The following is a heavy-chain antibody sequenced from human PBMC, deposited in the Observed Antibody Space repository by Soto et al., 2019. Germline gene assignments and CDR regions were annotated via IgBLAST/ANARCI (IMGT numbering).Heavy chain of an antibody. J-gene: IGHJ4*02. CDR3: ARGRYGDY. V-gene: IGHV1-18*01. CDR1: VYRFTTYG. CDR2: ISAHNGNT. D-gene: IGHD1-1*01. Sequence: HLVQSGAEVKKPGASVKVSCKGSVYRFTTYGITWVRQAPGQGLEWMAWISAHNGNTNYAQKLQGRVTVTRDTSTSTAYMELRSLRSDDRAVYYCARGRYGDYWGQGSLVTVSS.